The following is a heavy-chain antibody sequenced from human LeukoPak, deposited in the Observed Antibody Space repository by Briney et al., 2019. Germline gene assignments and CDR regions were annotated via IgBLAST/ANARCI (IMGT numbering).Heavy chain of an antibody. CDR3: ARVGHTYSSGSPTLGY. CDR1: GGSFSGYY. J-gene: IGHJ4*02. V-gene: IGHV4-34*01. D-gene: IGHD6-19*01. CDR2: INHSGST. Sequence: SETLSLTCAVYGGSFSGYYWSWIRQPPGKGLEWIGEINHSGSTNYNPSLKSRVTISVDTSKNQFSLKLSSVTAADTAVYYCARVGHTYSSGSPTLGYWGQGTLVTVSS.